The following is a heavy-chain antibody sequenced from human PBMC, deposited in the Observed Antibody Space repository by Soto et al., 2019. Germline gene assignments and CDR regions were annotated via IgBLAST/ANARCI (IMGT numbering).Heavy chain of an antibody. Sequence: QLQLQESGPGLVKPSETLSLTCTVSGGSISSSGHFWGWIRQPPGKGPGWIGTIFYTGSTYLNASFKGRVTMSVDTSKNQFSLMLSSVTAADTAVYYCARIVYSTPYFPHYLDVWGKGTTGNVSS. CDR3: ARIVYSTPYFPHYLDV. V-gene: IGHV4-39*01. J-gene: IGHJ6*03. CDR2: IFYTGST. D-gene: IGHD1-26*01. CDR1: GGSISSSGHF.